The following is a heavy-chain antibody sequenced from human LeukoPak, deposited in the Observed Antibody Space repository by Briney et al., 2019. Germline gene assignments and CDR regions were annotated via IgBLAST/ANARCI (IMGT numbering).Heavy chain of an antibody. Sequence: GRCLRLSCAASGFTFDDYAMHWVRQAPGKGLGWVSGISWNSGSIGYADSVKGRFTISRDNAKNSLYLQMNSLRAEDTALYYCARRGYSGYVPFDYWGQGTLVTVSS. V-gene: IGHV3-9*01. D-gene: IGHD5-12*01. CDR2: ISWNSGSI. CDR1: GFTFDDYA. CDR3: ARRGYSGYVPFDY. J-gene: IGHJ4*02.